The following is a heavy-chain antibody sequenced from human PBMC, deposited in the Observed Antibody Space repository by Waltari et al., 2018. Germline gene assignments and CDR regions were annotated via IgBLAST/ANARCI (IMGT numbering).Heavy chain of an antibody. CDR2: IQFDGSRK. CDR3: AKDFPGYK. Sequence: QVQLVESGGAVVQPGGSLRLSWVSSGFTFSNYGMHWVRQAPGKGLEWVTFIQFDGSRKYYVDSVTGRFTISRDNSKSTLYLQMDSLRVDDMAVYYCAKDFPGYKWGQGTLVTVSS. D-gene: IGHD5-18*01. J-gene: IGHJ4*02. CDR1: GFTFSNYG. V-gene: IGHV3-30*02.